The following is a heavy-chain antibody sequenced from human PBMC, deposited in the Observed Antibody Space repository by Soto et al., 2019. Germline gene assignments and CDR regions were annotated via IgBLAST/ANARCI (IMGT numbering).Heavy chain of an antibody. J-gene: IGHJ6*02. V-gene: IGHV1-46*01. CDR2: FKPTGGGNT. CDR1: GYTFSGYY. D-gene: IGHD3-10*01. CDR3: ASDYGSGVEMDV. Sequence: ASVKVSCTPSGYTFSGYYVHWVRQAPGQGLEWMGVFKPTGGGNTSYAQRFQGRVTVTRDTSTSTVYMELGSLRFDDTAVYFCASDYGSGVEMDVWGQ.